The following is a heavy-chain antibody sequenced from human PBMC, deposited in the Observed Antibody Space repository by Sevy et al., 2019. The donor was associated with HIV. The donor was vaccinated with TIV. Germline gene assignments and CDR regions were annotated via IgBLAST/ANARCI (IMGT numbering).Heavy chain of an antibody. CDR3: ASHYYDTTGYYYPLDY. D-gene: IGHD3-22*01. J-gene: IGHJ4*02. CDR1: GFTFSTYA. Sequence: PGGSLRLSCTASGFTFSTYAMYWVRQAPGKGLEWVAVISDDGNNKDYADSVKGRFTVSRDNSKNTLYLQMYSLRAEDTAVYYCASHYYDTTGYYYPLDYCGQGTLVTVSS. CDR2: ISDDGNNK. V-gene: IGHV3-30*04.